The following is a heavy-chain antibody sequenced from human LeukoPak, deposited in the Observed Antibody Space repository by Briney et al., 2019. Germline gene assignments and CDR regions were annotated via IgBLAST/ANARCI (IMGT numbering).Heavy chain of an antibody. J-gene: IGHJ1*01. Sequence: GGSLRLSCAASGFTFDDYAMHWVRQAPGKGLEWVSGISWNSGSIGYADSVKGRFTISRDNAKNSLYLQMNSLRAEDTALYYCAKDLYSSSWYRYFQHWGQGTLVTVSS. CDR2: ISWNSGSI. CDR1: GFTFDDYA. D-gene: IGHD6-13*01. CDR3: AKDLYSSSWYRYFQH. V-gene: IGHV3-9*01.